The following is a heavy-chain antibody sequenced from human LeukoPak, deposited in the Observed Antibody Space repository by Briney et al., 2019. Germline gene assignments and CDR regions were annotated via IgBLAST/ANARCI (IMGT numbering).Heavy chain of an antibody. J-gene: IGHJ2*01. Sequence: SETLSLTCAVYGGSFSGYYWSWIRQPPGKGLEWIGEINHSGSTNYNPSLQSRVTVSVDTSKNQFSLKLSSVTAADTAVYYCARRRVVVVAATVPSLKRYWYFDLWGRGTLVTVSS. CDR3: ARRRVVVVAATVPSLKRYWYFDL. CDR1: GGSFSGYY. D-gene: IGHD2-15*01. V-gene: IGHV4-34*01. CDR2: INHSGST.